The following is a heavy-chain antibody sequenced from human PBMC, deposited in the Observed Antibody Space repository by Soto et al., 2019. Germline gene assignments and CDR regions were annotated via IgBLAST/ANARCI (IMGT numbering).Heavy chain of an antibody. CDR2: IKSKTDGGTT. J-gene: IGHJ6*02. D-gene: IGHD1-26*01. Sequence: EVQLLESGGGLVQPGGSLRLYCAASGFTFSNAWMSWVRQAPGKGLEWVGRIKSKTDGGTTDYAAPVKGRFTISRDDSKNTLYLQMNSLKTEDTAVYYWTTDPSTVGDYYYGMDVWGQGTTVTVSS. CDR3: TTDPSTVGDYYYGMDV. V-gene: IGHV3-15*01. CDR1: GFTFSNAW.